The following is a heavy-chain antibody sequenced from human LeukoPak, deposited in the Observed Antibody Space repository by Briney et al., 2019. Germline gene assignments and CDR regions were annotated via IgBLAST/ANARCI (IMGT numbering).Heavy chain of an antibody. D-gene: IGHD3-22*01. CDR2: ISYDGSNK. V-gene: IGHV3-30*03. J-gene: IGHJ4*02. Sequence: PGGSLRLSCAASGFTFSSYGMHWVRQAPGKGLEWVAVISYDGSNKYYADSVKGRFTISRDNSKNTLYLQMNSLRAEDTAVYYCARESLDYYDSVYYFDYWGQGTLVTVSS. CDR3: ARESLDYYDSVYYFDY. CDR1: GFTFSSYG.